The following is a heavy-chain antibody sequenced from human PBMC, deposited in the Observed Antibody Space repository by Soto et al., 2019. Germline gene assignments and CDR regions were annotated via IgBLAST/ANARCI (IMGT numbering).Heavy chain of an antibody. J-gene: IGHJ5*02. CDR2: ISSSSSYI. CDR1: GFTFSSYS. V-gene: IGHV3-21*01. Sequence: PGGSLRLSCAASGFTFSSYSMNWVRQAPGKGLEWVSSISSSSSYIDYADSVKGRFTISRDNAKNSLYLQMNSLRAEDTAVYYCAREGHELSGPYNWFDPWGQGTLVTVSS. CDR3: AREGHELSGPYNWFDP. D-gene: IGHD3-16*02.